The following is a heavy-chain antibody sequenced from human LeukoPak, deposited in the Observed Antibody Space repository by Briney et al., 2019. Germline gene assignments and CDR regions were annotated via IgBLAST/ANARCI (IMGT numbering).Heavy chain of an antibody. D-gene: IGHD2-2*01. J-gene: IGHJ4*02. CDR1: GGSISSSSYY. Sequence: SETLSLTCTVSGGSISSSSYYWGWIRQPPGKGLEWIGSIYYSGSTYYNPSLKSRVTISVDTSKNQFSLKVDSVTAADTAVYFCARAPEYCSSTSCYYFDYWGQGTLVTVSS. CDR2: IYYSGST. V-gene: IGHV4-39*01. CDR3: ARAPEYCSSTSCYYFDY.